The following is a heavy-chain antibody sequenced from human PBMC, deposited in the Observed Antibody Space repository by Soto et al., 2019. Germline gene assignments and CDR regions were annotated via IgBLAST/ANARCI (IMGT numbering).Heavy chain of an antibody. Sequence: QVQLQESGPGLVKPSGTLSLTCAVSGGSISSSNWWSWVRQPPGKGLEWIGEIYHSGSTNYNPRHKRRVTRSVDKSKNQFSLKLSSVTAADTAVYYCARAKGNWNFRPHYFDYWGQGTLVTVSS. CDR1: GGSISSSNW. V-gene: IGHV4-4*02. J-gene: IGHJ4*02. CDR3: ARAKGNWNFRPHYFDY. D-gene: IGHD1-7*01. CDR2: IYHSGST.